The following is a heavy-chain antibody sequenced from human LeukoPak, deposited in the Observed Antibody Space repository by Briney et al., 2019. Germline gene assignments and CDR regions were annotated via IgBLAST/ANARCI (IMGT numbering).Heavy chain of an antibody. V-gene: IGHV3-23*01. CDR3: AKDLAVAGTSD. CDR2: ISGSGGST. CDR1: GFTFSSYA. Sequence: GGSLRLSCAASGFTFSSYAMSWVRQAPGKGLEWVSAISGSGGSTYYADSVKGRFTLSRDNSKNTLYLQMNSLSAEDTAVYYCAKDLAVAGTSDWGQGTLVTVSS. D-gene: IGHD6-19*01. J-gene: IGHJ4*02.